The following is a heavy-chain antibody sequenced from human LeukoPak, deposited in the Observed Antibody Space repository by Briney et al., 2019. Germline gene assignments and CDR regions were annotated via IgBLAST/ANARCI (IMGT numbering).Heavy chain of an antibody. V-gene: IGHV3-66*01. CDR1: GFTVSSNY. J-gene: IGHJ3*02. Sequence: QSGGSLRLSCAASGFTVSSNYMSWVRQAPGKGLEWVSVIYSGGSTYYADSVKGRFTISRDNSKNTLYLRMNSLRAEDTAVYYCARDSATRAFDIWGQGTMVTVSS. D-gene: IGHD5-24*01. CDR3: ARDSATRAFDI. CDR2: IYSGGST.